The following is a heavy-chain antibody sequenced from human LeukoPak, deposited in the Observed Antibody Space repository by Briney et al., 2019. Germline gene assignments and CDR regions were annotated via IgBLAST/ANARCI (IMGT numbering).Heavy chain of an antibody. CDR2: ISGSGGST. D-gene: IGHD6-19*01. V-gene: IGHV3-23*01. J-gene: IGHJ4*02. CDR1: GFTLSSHA. Sequence: GSLKLSRAAPGFTLSSHAMNLVRPAPGKGPEWVSAISGSGGSTYYADSVKGRFTISRDNSKNTLYLQMNSLRAEDTAVYYCANDRNSGWYPAYYFDYWGQGTLVTVSS. CDR3: ANDRNSGWYPAYYFDY.